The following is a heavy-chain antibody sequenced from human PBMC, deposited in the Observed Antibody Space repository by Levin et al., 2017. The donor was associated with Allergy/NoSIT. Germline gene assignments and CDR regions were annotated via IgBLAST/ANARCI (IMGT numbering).Heavy chain of an antibody. CDR2: MNPNSGNT. CDR1: GYTFTSYD. V-gene: IGHV1-8*01. Sequence: GESLKISCKASGYTFTSYDINWVRQATGQGLEWMGWMNPNSGNTGYAQKFQGRVTMTRNTSISTAYMELSSLRSEDTAVYYCARRGSGAAFDIWGQGTMVTVSS. D-gene: IGHD2-15*01. CDR3: ARRGSGAAFDI. J-gene: IGHJ3*02.